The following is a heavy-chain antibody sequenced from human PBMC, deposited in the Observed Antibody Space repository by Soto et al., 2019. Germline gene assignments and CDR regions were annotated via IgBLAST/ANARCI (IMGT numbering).Heavy chain of an antibody. CDR2: ISYDGSNK. J-gene: IGHJ6*02. CDR3: AKDLRAAAGTAYYYYYGMDV. V-gene: IGHV3-30*18. D-gene: IGHD6-13*01. Sequence: GGSLRLSCAASGFTFSSYGMHWVRQAPGKGLEWVAVISYDGSNKYYADSVKGRFTISRDNSKNTLYLQMNSLRAEDTAVYYCAKDLRAAAGTAYYYYYGMDVWGQGTTVTVPS. CDR1: GFTFSSYG.